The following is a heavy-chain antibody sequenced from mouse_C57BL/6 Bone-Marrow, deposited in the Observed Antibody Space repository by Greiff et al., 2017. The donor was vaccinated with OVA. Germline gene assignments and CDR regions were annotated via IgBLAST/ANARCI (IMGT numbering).Heavy chain of an antibody. J-gene: IGHJ3*01. V-gene: IGHV5-12*01. D-gene: IGHD1-1*01. CDR3: ARHDYYGSSYFFAY. Sequence: EVQLVESGGGLVQPGGSLKLSCAASGFTFSDYYMYWVRQTPEKKLELVAYISNGGGSTYYPDTVKGRFTISRDNAKNTLYLQMSRLKSEDTAMYYGARHDYYGSSYFFAYWGQGTRVTVSA. CDR1: GFTFSDYY. CDR2: ISNGGGST.